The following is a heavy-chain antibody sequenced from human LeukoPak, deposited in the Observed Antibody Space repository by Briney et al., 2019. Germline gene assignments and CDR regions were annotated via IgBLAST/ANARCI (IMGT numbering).Heavy chain of an antibody. V-gene: IGHV3-23*01. CDR2: ASGSGTST. J-gene: IGHJ4*02. CDR1: GFTFSNYA. D-gene: IGHD1-26*01. Sequence: GGSLRLSCAASGFTFSNYAMSWVRQAPGKGLEWVSVASGSGTSTYYADSVKGRFTISRDNSKNTVYLQMINLRAEDTAVYYCARSRELLRPYDYWGQGTLVTVSS. CDR3: ARSRELLRPYDY.